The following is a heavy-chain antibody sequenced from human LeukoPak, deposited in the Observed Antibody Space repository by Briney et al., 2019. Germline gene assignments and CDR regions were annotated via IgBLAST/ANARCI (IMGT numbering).Heavy chain of an antibody. J-gene: IGHJ2*01. D-gene: IGHD4-17*01. Sequence: PSETLSLTCTVSGGSISSYYWSWIRQPPGKGREWIGYIYYSGSTNYTPSLKSRVTISVDTSKNQFSLKLSSVTAADTAVYYCARCPDYGVEYWYFDLWGRGTLVTVSS. CDR3: ARCPDYGVEYWYFDL. CDR2: IYYSGST. CDR1: GGSISSYY. V-gene: IGHV4-59*01.